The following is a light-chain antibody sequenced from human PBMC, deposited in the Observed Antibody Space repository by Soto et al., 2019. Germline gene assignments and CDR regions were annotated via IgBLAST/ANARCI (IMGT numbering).Light chain of an antibody. J-gene: IGLJ1*01. CDR1: SSDVGDYNY. V-gene: IGLV2-14*01. Sequence: QSALTQPASVSGSPGQSITISCTGTSSDVGDYNYVSWYQQHPGKAPKLMIYDVSNRPSGVSNRFSSSKSGSTASLTISGLQDEDESDYYCSSYTSSTTRVFGTGTKVTVL. CDR3: SSYTSSTTRV. CDR2: DVS.